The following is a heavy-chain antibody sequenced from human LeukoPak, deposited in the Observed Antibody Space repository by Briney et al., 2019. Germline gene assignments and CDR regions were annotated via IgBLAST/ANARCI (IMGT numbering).Heavy chain of an antibody. J-gene: IGHJ4*02. V-gene: IGHV3-23*01. Sequence: PGGPLRLSCAASGFTFSIYAMSWVRQAPGKGLEWVSVFTGSSGRAYYADSVKGRFTISRDNSKNTLYLQMNSLRAEDTAVYYCAKDPGIAGSVLFDYWGQGTLVTVSS. CDR2: FTGSSGRA. CDR3: AKDPGIAGSVLFDY. CDR1: GFTFSIYA. D-gene: IGHD1-26*01.